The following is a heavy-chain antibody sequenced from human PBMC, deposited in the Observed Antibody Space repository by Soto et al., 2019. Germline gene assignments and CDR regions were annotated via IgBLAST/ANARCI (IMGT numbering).Heavy chain of an antibody. V-gene: IGHV1-69*13. CDR3: ARDPPMVRGVIKEDLRSN. CDR1: GGTFSSYA. CDR2: IIPIFGTA. D-gene: IGHD3-10*01. J-gene: IGHJ4*02. Sequence: ASVKVSCKASGGTFSSYAISWVRQAPGQGLEWMGGIIPIFGTANYAQKFQGRVTITADESTSTAYMELSSLRSEDTAVYYCARDPPMVRGVIKEDLRSNWGQGTLVTVSS.